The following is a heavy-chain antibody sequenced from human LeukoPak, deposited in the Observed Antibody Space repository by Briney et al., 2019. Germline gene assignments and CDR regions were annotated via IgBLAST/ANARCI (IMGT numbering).Heavy chain of an antibody. CDR2: INHSGST. J-gene: IGHJ4*02. D-gene: IGHD6-19*01. CDR1: GGSFSGYY. CDR3: ARASSGEYYFDH. V-gene: IGHV4-34*01. Sequence: PSETLSLTCAVYGGSFSGYYWSWIRQPPGKGLEWIGEINHSGSTNYNPSLKSRVTISVDTSKNQFSLKLSSVTAADTAVYYCARASSGEYYFDHWGQGTLVTVSS.